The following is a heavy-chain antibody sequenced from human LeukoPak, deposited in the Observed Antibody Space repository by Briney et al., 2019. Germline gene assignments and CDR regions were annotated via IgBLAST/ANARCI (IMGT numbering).Heavy chain of an antibody. J-gene: IGHJ3*02. CDR3: ARRAYNWGAFDI. V-gene: IGHV3-23*01. CDR1: GFTFTNYA. D-gene: IGHD5-24*01. Sequence: GGSLRLSCAASGFTFTNYAMNWVRQAPGKGLEWVSTLSPSGADTYYADSVKGRFTISRDISKNTLYLQMNSLRAEDTAVYYCARRAYNWGAFDIWGQGTMVTVSA. CDR2: LSPSGADT.